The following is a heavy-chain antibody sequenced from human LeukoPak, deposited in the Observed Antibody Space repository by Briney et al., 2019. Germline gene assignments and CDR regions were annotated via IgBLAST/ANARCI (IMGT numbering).Heavy chain of an antibody. D-gene: IGHD4-11*01. CDR2: ISAYNGNT. CDR1: GYTFTSYG. Sequence: ASVKVSCKASGYTFTSYGISWVRQAPGQGLEWMGWISAYNGNTNYAQKLQGRVTMTTDTSTSTAYMELRSLRSDDTAVFYCARGTRQSSNHYFDYWGQGTLVTVSS. J-gene: IGHJ4*02. V-gene: IGHV1-18*01. CDR3: ARGTRQSSNHYFDY.